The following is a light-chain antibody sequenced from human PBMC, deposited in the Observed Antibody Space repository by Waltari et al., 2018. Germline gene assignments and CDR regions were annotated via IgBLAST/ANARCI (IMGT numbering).Light chain of an antibody. V-gene: IGKV3-11*01. J-gene: IGKJ4*01. CDR2: DAS. CDR1: QSVSSY. Sequence: EIVLTQSPATLSLSPGERATLSCRASQSVSSYLAWYQQKPGQAPRLLIYDASNRATGIPDRFSGSGSETDFTLTISSLESEDFAVYYCQHRRSWPLTFGGGTKVEIK. CDR3: QHRRSWPLT.